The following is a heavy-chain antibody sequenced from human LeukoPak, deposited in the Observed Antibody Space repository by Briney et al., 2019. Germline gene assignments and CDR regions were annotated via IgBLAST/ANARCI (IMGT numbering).Heavy chain of an antibody. Sequence: GESLKISCKGSGYSFTSYWIGWVRQMPGKGLEWMGIVYPGDSDTRYSPSFQGQVTISADKSISTAYLQWSSLKASDTAMYYCARHRGGSGSYYNVFVYWGQGTLVTVSS. CDR2: VYPGDSDT. V-gene: IGHV5-51*01. J-gene: IGHJ4*02. D-gene: IGHD3-10*01. CDR1: GYSFTSYW. CDR3: ARHRGGSGSYYNVFVY.